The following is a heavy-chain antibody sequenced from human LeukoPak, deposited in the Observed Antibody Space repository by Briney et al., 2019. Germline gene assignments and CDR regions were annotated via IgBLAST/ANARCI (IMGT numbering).Heavy chain of an antibody. CDR2: IYYTRTT. V-gene: IGHV4-39*01. D-gene: IGHD1-26*01. CDR3: VRASVSYPTDAFDI. CDR1: GGSITSSSYH. J-gene: IGHJ3*02. Sequence: PSETLSLTCTVSGGSITSSSYHWGWIRQPPGKGLEWIGSIYYTRTTYYNPSLKSRVSIFVDTSKKQFSLKLSSVTAADTALYYCVRASVSYPTDAFDIWGQGTMVTVSS.